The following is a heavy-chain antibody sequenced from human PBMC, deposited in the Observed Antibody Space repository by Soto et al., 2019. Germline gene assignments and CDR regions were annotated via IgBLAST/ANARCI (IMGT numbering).Heavy chain of an antibody. CDR1: GYTFTSYA. D-gene: IGHD3-22*01. V-gene: IGHV1-3*01. CDR3: ASQDYYDSSGYYSFDY. Sequence: ASVKVSCKASGYTFTSYAMHWVRQAPGQRLEWMGWINAGNGNTKYSQKFQGRVTITRDTSASTAYMVLSSLRSEDTAVYYCASQDYYDSSGYYSFDYWGQGTLVTVSS. CDR2: INAGNGNT. J-gene: IGHJ4*02.